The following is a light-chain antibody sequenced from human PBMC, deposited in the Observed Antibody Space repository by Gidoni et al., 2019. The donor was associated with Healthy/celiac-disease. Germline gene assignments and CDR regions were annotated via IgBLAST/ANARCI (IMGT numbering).Light chain of an antibody. CDR3: NSRDSSGNHLYV. CDR1: SLRSYY. J-gene: IGLJ1*01. Sequence: SSELAQDPAVSVALVQTVRITCQGASLRSYYASWYQQKPGQAPVLVIYGKNNRPSGIPDRFSGSSSGNTASLTITGAQAEDEADYYCNSRDSSGNHLYVFGTGTKVTVL. V-gene: IGLV3-19*01. CDR2: GKN.